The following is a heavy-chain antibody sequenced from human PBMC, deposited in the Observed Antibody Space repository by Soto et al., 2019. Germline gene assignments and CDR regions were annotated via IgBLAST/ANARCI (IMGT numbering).Heavy chain of an antibody. Sequence: RLSCAASGFTFSDYYMSWIRQAPGKGLEWVSYISSSSSYTNYADSVKGRFTISRDNAKNSLYLQMNSLRAEDTAVYYCARVKGQLPTIAGYWGQGTLVTVSS. CDR1: GFTFSDYY. D-gene: IGHD2-2*01. V-gene: IGHV3-11*06. CDR3: ARVKGQLPTIAGY. J-gene: IGHJ4*02. CDR2: ISSSSSYT.